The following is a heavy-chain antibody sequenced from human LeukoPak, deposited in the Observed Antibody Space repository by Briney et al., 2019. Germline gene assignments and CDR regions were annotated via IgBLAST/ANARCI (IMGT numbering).Heavy chain of an antibody. CDR1: GFTFSSYW. CDR3: ARDAWGSSGRGWYFDL. Sequence: PGGSLRLSCAASGFTFSSYWMSWVRQAPGKGLEGVADIKQDGSEKYYVDSVKGRFTISRDNAKNSLYLQMNSLRAEDTAVYYCARDAWGSSGRGWYFDLWGRGTLVTVSS. D-gene: IGHD6-19*01. V-gene: IGHV3-7*01. J-gene: IGHJ2*01. CDR2: IKQDGSEK.